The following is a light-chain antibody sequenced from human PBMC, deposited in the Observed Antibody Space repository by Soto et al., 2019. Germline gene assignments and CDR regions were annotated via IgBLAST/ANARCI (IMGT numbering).Light chain of an antibody. Sequence: QSALTPPPSASGSPGQSVTISCTGTSSDVGGYNYVSWYQQHPGKAPKLMIYEVSKRPSGVPDRFSGSKSGNTASLTVSGLQAEDEADYYCSSYAGSKTLFGGGTKLTVL. J-gene: IGLJ2*01. CDR1: SSDVGGYNY. CDR2: EVS. CDR3: SSYAGSKTL. V-gene: IGLV2-8*01.